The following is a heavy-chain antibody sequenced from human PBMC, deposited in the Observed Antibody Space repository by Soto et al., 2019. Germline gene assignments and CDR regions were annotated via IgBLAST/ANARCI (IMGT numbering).Heavy chain of an antibody. CDR1: GGTFISYA. J-gene: IGHJ6*02. CDR2: IIPIVGTA. Sequence: QVQLVQSGAEVKKPGSSVKVSCKASGGTFISYAISWVLQAPGHGLEWRVGIIPIVGTANYAQKFQGRGTITSNKSTSTADMELRSLRSEATAVYYCASAHRYGYSYYYYYGMAVGGQGNTVTVSS. D-gene: IGHD5-18*01. V-gene: IGHV1-69*06. CDR3: ASAHRYGYSYYYYYGMAV.